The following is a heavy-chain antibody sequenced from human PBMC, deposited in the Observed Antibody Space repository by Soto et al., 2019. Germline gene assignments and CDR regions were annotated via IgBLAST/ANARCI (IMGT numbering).Heavy chain of an antibody. Sequence: XESLKLSCEASGYSFTNYWIGWVRQMPGRGLEWMAIIYPGDSDTRYSPSFQGQVTISVDKSINSIYLQWSSLKASDTAIYYCARQGVGSPIDXWGQGNLVTVSS. J-gene: IGHJ4*02. D-gene: IGHD6-13*01. CDR2: IYPGDSDT. V-gene: IGHV5-51*01. CDR3: ARQGVGSPIDX. CDR1: GYSFTNYW.